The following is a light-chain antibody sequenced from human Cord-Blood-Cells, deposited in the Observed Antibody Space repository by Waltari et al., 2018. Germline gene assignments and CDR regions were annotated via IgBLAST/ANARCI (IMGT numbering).Light chain of an antibody. V-gene: IGKV3-11*01. CDR2: DAS. Sequence: DIVLTQSPATLSLSPGERATLSCRASQSVSSYLAWYQQKPGQAPRLLIYDASNRATGIPARFSGSGSGTDFTRTISSLEPEGCAVYYCQQRSDWLTFGGGSKVE. J-gene: IGKJ4*01. CDR3: QQRSDWLT. CDR1: QSVSSY.